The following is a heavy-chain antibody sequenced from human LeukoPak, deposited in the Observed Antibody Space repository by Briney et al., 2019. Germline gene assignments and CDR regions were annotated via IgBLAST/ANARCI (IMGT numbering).Heavy chain of an antibody. J-gene: IGHJ4*01. CDR3: GSDPNGDYVGALGY. Sequence: PGGSLRLSCVDSGFTFSSYALAWVRQAPGKGLEWVAAVTGRGVGTHYAESVKGRFTISRDNSRNTMYLQVNSLRAEDTAIYFCGSDPNGDYVGALGYWGRGTLVTVSS. D-gene: IGHD2-8*01. CDR2: VTGRGVGT. CDR1: GFTFSSYA. V-gene: IGHV3-23*01.